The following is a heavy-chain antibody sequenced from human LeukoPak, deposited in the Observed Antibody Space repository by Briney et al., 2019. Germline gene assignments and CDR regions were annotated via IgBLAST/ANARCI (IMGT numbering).Heavy chain of an antibody. CDR1: EFTFSSYS. Sequence: GSLILSCAASEFTFSSYSMNWVSQAPGKGLEWVSSISSSSSYIYYADSVKGRFTISRDNAKNSLYLQMNSLRAEDTAVYYCARGSLGELDYWGQGTLVTVSS. CDR2: ISSSSSYI. D-gene: IGHD3-16*01. V-gene: IGHV3-21*01. J-gene: IGHJ4*02. CDR3: ARGSLGELDY.